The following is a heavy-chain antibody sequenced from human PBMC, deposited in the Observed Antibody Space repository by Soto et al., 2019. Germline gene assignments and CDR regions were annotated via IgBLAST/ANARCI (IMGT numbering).Heavy chain of an antibody. D-gene: IGHD3-22*01. CDR3: AKDQVDDTSGYFSSTVFDY. CDR1: GFTVSSYA. V-gene: IGHV3-23*01. Sequence: GGALRLSCAASGFTVSSYAMTWVRQARGKGLDWVSTISGGDGSTYYADSGKGRFTISRDNSKNTLYLQMNSLRAEDTAVYYCAKDQVDDTSGYFSSTVFDYWGQGTLVTVS. CDR2: ISGGDGST. J-gene: IGHJ4*02.